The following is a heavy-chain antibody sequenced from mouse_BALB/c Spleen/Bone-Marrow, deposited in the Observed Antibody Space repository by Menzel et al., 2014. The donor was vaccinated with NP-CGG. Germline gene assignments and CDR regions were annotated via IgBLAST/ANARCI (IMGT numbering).Heavy chain of an antibody. CDR2: IDPSDSES. CDR1: GYTFTGYW. V-gene: IGHV1-61*01. Sequence: QVQLKESGAELVRPGASVKLSCKASGYTFTGYWMNWVKQRPGQGLEWIGMIDPSDSESHYNEMFKDKATLTVDKSSSTVYMQFSGLTSEDFAVYYCVRKYGKGGDYWGQGTTLTVSS. D-gene: IGHD2-10*02. J-gene: IGHJ2*01. CDR3: VRKYGKGGDY.